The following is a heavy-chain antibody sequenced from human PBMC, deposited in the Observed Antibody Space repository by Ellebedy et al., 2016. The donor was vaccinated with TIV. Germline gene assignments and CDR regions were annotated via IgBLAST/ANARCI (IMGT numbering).Heavy chain of an antibody. V-gene: IGHV1-2*02. CDR1: GSTFTGYY. CDR2: INPNSGGT. J-gene: IGHJ5*02. Sequence: GGSLRLXCAASGSTFTGYYMHWVRQAPGQGLEWMGWINPNSGGTNYAQKFQGRVTMTRDTSISTAYMELSSLRSEDTAVYYCARGWVPAAISSALDPWGQGTLVTVSS. D-gene: IGHD2-2*01. CDR3: ARGWVPAAISSALDP.